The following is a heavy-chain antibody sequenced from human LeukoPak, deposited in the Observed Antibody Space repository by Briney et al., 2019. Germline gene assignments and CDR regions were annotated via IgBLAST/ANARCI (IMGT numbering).Heavy chain of an antibody. CDR2: INHSGST. V-gene: IGHV4-34*01. Sequence: PSETLSLTCAVYGGSFSDYYWSWIRQSPGKGLEWIGEINHSGSTNYNPSLKSRVTISIDTSKNQFSLKLISVTAADTAVYYCAYSSGYQQHWGQGTLVTVPS. J-gene: IGHJ1*01. CDR1: GGSFSDYY. D-gene: IGHD3-22*01. CDR3: AYSSGYQQH.